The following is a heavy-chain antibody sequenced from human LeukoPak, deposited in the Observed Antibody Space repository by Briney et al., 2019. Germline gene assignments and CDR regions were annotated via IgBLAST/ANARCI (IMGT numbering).Heavy chain of an antibody. Sequence: GGSLRLSCAASGFTFSSYAMSGVRQAPGKGLEWVSAISGSGGSTYYADSVKGRFTISRDNSKNTLYLQMNSLRAEDTAVYYCAKADGAMGVNDAFDIWGQGTMVTVSS. CDR3: AKADGAMGVNDAFDI. CDR2: ISGSGGST. V-gene: IGHV3-23*01. J-gene: IGHJ3*02. D-gene: IGHD5-18*01. CDR1: GFTFSSYA.